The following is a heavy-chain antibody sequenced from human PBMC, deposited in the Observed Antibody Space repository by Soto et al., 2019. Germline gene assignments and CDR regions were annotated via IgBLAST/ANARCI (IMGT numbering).Heavy chain of an antibody. CDR1: GGSINSYY. CDR3: ARGSPVRANWNFDY. J-gene: IGHJ4*02. CDR2: IFYSGST. D-gene: IGHD1-20*01. V-gene: IGHV4-59*01. Sequence: QVQLQESGPGLVKPSETLSLTCTVSGGSINSYYWNWIRQPPGKGLEWVGYIFYSGSTNYNPSLKGRVTISLDTSKNQFFLKLSSVTAADTAVYYCARGSPVRANWNFDYWGQGTLVTVSS.